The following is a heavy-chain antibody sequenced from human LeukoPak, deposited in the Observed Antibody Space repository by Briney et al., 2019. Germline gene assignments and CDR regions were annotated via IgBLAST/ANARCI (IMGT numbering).Heavy chain of an antibody. CDR3: ARENLLLWFGELRGYFDY. CDR2: IYYSWSN. D-gene: IGHD3-10*01. J-gene: IGHJ4*02. CDR1: GGSFSSGGYY. Sequence: SQTLSLTCTVSGGSFSSGGYYWSWIRQHPGKGLEWFGNIYYSWSNYYNPSLKSRVTISVDTSKNQYSLKLSSVTAADTAVYYCARENLLLWFGELRGYFDYWGQGTLVTVSS. V-gene: IGHV4-31*03.